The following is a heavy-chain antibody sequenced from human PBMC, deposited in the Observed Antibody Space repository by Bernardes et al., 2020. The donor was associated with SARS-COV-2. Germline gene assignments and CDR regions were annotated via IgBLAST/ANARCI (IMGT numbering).Heavy chain of an antibody. CDR2: ISPKSCAT. CDR1: GYTFSYYY. D-gene: IGHD3-22*01. Sequence: SVKVSCKASGYTFSYYYIHWLRQAPGQGFEWMGWISPKSCATNYAPKFQGRVTITRDTAISTEYMQLSRLTSDDTAVYYCARTFYYARGGYSVFDQWGQGTLGSVSS. J-gene: IGHJ4*02. V-gene: IGHV1-2*02. CDR3: ARTFYYARGGYSVFDQ.